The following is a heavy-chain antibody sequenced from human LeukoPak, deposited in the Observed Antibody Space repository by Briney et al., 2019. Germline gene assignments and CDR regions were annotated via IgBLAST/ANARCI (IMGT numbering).Heavy chain of an antibody. CDR1: GGSFSGYY. CDR3: TTDWH. J-gene: IGHJ4*02. Sequence: PSETLSLTCAVYGGSFSGYYWSWVRQAPGKGLEWVGRIKSKTDGGTTDYAAPVKGRFTISRDDSKNTLYLQMNSLKTEDTAVYYCTTDWHWGQGTLVTVSS. V-gene: IGHV3-15*01. CDR2: IKSKTDGGTT.